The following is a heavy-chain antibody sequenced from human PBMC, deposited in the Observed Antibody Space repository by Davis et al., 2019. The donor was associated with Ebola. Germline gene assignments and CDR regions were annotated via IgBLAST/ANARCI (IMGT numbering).Heavy chain of an antibody. J-gene: IGHJ6*02. Sequence: PGGSLRLSCAASGFTFSGSAMHWVRQASGKGLEWVSAISGSGGSTYYADSVKGRFTISRDNSKNTLYLQMNSLRAEDTAVYYCAKGDYYGSGSYIYYYYGMDVWGQGTTVTVSS. CDR2: ISGSGGST. CDR1: GFTFSGSA. V-gene: IGHV3-23*01. CDR3: AKGDYYGSGSYIYYYYGMDV. D-gene: IGHD3-10*01.